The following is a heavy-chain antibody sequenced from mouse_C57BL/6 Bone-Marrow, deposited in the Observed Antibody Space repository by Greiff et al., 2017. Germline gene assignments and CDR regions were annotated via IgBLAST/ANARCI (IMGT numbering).Heavy chain of an antibody. Sequence: VQLQQSGPELVKPGASVKISCKASGYTFTDYYMNWVKQSHGKSLEWIGDINPNNGGTSYNQKFKGKATLTVDKSSSTAYMELRSLTSEDSAVYYCARCITTVPLYWYFDVWGTGTTVTVSS. CDR3: ARCITTVPLYWYFDV. D-gene: IGHD1-1*01. CDR2: INPNNGGT. J-gene: IGHJ1*03. V-gene: IGHV1-26*01. CDR1: GYTFTDYY.